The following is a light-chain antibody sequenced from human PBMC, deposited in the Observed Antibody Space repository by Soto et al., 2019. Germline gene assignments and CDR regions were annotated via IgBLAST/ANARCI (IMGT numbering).Light chain of an antibody. CDR3: QHYNNWPYT. CDR1: QSVSSS. Sequence: EIVMTQSPATLSVSPGERATLSCRASQSVSSSLAWYQQNPGQAPRLLIHGASTRATGIPARFSGSGSGTEFTLTISSLQSEDFAVYYCQHYNNWPYTFGQGTKVDIK. V-gene: IGKV3-15*01. CDR2: GAS. J-gene: IGKJ2*01.